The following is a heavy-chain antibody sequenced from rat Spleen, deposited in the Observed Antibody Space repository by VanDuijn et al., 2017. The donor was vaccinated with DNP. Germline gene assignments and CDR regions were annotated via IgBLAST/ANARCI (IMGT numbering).Heavy chain of an antibody. CDR1: GFTVNNYW. CDR2: TRYDGGST. D-gene: IGHD1-2*01. Sequence: EVQLVESGGDLVQPGRSLKLSCVVSGFTVNNYWMTWIRQAPTKGLEWVAYTRYDGGSTYYGDSVKGRFTIFRDNAKSTLYLQMNSLRSEDMATYYCARWSSSHWYFDFWGPGTMVTVSS. V-gene: IGHV5-22*01. J-gene: IGHJ1*01. CDR3: ARWSSSHWYFDF.